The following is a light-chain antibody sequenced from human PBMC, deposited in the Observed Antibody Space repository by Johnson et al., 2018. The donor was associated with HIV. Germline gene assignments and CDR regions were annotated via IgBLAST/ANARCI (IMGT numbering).Light chain of an antibody. CDR2: ENN. J-gene: IGLJ1*01. V-gene: IGLV1-51*02. CDR3: GTWDSSLILYV. Sequence: QSVLTQPPSVSAAPGQKVTISCSGSSSNIGNNYVSWYQQLPGTAPKLLIYENNKRPSGIPDRFSGSKSGTSATLGITGLQTGDEAYYYCGTWDSSLILYVFGTGTKVTVL. CDR1: SSNIGNNY.